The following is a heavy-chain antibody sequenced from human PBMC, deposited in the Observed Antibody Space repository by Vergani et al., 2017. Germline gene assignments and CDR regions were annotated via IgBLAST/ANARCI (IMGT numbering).Heavy chain of an antibody. V-gene: IGHV3-7*01. CDR2: ISPDGSAT. D-gene: IGHD2-21*01. CDR3: VRIPIGPWNFDL. Sequence: EVQLVESGGGLVQPGGSLRLSCAASGFSLSRFWLSWVRQAPEKGLEWVAHISPDGSATSYVDSVKGRLTISRDNTKNSLSLQMSGLRVADTAVYYCVRIPIGPWNFDLWGRGTLITVSS. CDR1: GFSLSRFW. J-gene: IGHJ2*01.